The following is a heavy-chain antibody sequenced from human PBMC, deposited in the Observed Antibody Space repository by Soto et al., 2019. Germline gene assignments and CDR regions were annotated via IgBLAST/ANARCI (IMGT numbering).Heavy chain of an antibody. CDR3: TTDFYLTGYNYYYYYGMDV. CDR2: IKSKTDGGTT. J-gene: IGHJ6*02. CDR1: GFTFSNAW. D-gene: IGHD3-9*01. V-gene: IGHV3-15*01. Sequence: PGGSLRLSCAASGFTFSNAWMSWVRQAPGKGLEWVGRIKSKTDGGTTDYAAPVKGRFTISRDDSKNTLYLQMNSLKTEDTAVYYCTTDFYLTGYNYYYYYGMDVWGQGTTVTVSS.